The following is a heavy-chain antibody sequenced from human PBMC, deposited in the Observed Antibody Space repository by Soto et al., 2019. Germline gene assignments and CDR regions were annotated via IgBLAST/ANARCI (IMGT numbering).Heavy chain of an antibody. CDR1: GGSISSSSYY. J-gene: IGHJ5*02. CDR3: ARPQNNYDILTGYPPGRWFDP. D-gene: IGHD3-9*01. CDR2: IYYSGST. Sequence: SETLSLTCTVSGGSISSSSYYWGWIRQPPGKGLEWIGSIYYSGSTYYNPSLKSRVTISVDTSKNQFSLKLSSVTAADTAVYYCARPQNNYDILTGYPPGRWFDPWGQGTLVTVSS. V-gene: IGHV4-39*01.